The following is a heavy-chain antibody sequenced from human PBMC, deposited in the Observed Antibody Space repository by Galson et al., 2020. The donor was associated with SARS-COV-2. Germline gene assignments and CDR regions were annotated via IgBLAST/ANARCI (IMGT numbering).Heavy chain of an antibody. Sequence: SETLSLTCTVSGGSISRGGYYWSWIRQHPGKGLEWIGYIYYSGSTYYNPSLKSRVTISVDTSKNQFSLKLSSVTAADTAVYYCASSSGYGPLIGYFELGGRGTRFIVSS. J-gene: IGHJ2*01. CDR3: ASSSGYGPLIGYFEL. D-gene: IGHD3-22*01. CDR1: GGSISRGGYY. CDR2: IYYSGST. V-gene: IGHV4-31*03.